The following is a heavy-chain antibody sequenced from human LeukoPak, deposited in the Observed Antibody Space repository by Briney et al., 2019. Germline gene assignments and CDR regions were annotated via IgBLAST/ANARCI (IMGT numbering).Heavy chain of an antibody. J-gene: IGHJ4*02. Sequence: GGSLRLSCAASGFTLSSYWMHWVRQAPGKGLVWVSRISPDGSGTNYADSVKGRFTISRGNTKNSLYLQMNSLRAEDTAVYYCVGGDYWGQGTLVTVSS. CDR3: VGGDY. V-gene: IGHV3-74*01. CDR2: ISPDGSGT. CDR1: GFTLSSYW.